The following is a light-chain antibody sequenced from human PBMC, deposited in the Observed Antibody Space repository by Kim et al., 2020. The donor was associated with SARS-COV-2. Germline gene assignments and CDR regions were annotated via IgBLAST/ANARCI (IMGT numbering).Light chain of an antibody. CDR1: NTDIGGYNY. V-gene: IGLV2-14*04. Sequence: GQPITISCTGNNTDIGGYNYVHWNQQHPGKAPKLLIYDDNERTSGASYRFSGSKSGTTASLAISGLQSEDEADYYCRSYTTSSTWVFGGGTKLTVL. CDR3: RSYTTSSTWV. J-gene: IGLJ3*02. CDR2: DDN.